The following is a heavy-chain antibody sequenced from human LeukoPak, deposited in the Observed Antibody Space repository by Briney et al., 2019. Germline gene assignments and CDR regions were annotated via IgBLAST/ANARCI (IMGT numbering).Heavy chain of an antibody. CDR1: EFTFSNYE. CDR3: ARDPNYGSGSYADY. V-gene: IGHV3-48*03. CDR2: ISSGGSTI. D-gene: IGHD3-10*01. Sequence: GGSLRLSCAASEFTFSNYEMNWVRQAPGKGLEWVSYISSGGSTIYYADSVKDRFTISRDNAKNSLYLQMNSLRGEDTAVYYCARDPNYGSGSYADYWGQGTLVTVSS. J-gene: IGHJ4*02.